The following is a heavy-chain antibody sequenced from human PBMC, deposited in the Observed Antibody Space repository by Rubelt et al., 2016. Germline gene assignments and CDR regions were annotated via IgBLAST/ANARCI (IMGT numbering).Heavy chain of an antibody. CDR3: ANRHSGSGRKTTSYYYYMDV. V-gene: IGHV2-5*02. D-gene: IGHD3-10*01. CDR2: IYWDDDK. Sequence: QITLKESGPTLVKPTQTLTLTCTFSGFSLSTSGVGVGWIRQPPGQALEWLALIYWDDDKRYRPSLTRRLTITKATSKTQVVLTMTDMDPVDTATYYSANRHSGSGRKTTSYYYYMDVWGKGTTVTVSS. J-gene: IGHJ6*03. CDR1: GFSLSTSGVG.